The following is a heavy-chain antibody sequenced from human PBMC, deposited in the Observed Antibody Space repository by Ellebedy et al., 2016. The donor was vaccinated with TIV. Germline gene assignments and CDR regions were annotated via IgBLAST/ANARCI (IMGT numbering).Heavy chain of an antibody. CDR1: GYRLIELS. CDR2: FDPEDGET. J-gene: IGHJ3*02. Sequence: AASVKVSCKVSGYRLIELSMHWVRQVPGKGLEWMGGFDPEDGETTYSQKFQGRVTMSEDTSADTSYMELSSLTSDDTAVYFCATDSSKSALVMVTSVHAFDIWGQGTMVTVSS. CDR3: ATDSSKSALVMVTSVHAFDI. V-gene: IGHV1-24*01. D-gene: IGHD2-21*02.